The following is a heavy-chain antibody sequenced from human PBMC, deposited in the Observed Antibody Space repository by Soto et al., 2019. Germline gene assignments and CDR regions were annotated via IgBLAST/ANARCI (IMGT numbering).Heavy chain of an antibody. Sequence: QVQLVESGGGVVQPGRSLRLSCAASGFTFSSYGMHWVRQAPGKGLEWVAVIWYDGSNKYYADSVKGRFTISRDNSKNTLYLQMNGLRAEDTAVYYGERTGSRCTNGVCSLDYWGQGTLVTVSS. V-gene: IGHV3-33*01. D-gene: IGHD2-8*01. CDR1: GFTFSSYG. CDR2: IWYDGSNK. CDR3: ERTGSRCTNGVCSLDY. J-gene: IGHJ4*02.